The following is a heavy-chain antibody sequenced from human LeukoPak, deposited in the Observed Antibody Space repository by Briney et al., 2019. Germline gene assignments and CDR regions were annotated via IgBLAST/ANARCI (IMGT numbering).Heavy chain of an antibody. CDR3: AKGGQDFDFWRFDL. CDR2: ISDTGGRT. D-gene: IGHD3-3*01. V-gene: IGHV3-23*01. J-gene: IGHJ5*02. Sequence: QSGGSLRLSCAASGFTFSDPAVSWVRHSPGEGLKWVSSISDTGGRTYYADSVKGRFTITRDNSRNTVNLQMNSLTDGDTARYFCAKGGQDFDFWRFDLWGQGILVIVSS. CDR1: GFTFSDPA.